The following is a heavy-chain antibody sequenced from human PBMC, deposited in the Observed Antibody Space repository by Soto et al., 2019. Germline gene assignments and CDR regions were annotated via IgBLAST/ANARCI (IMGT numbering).Heavy chain of an antibody. CDR2: ISAYNGNT. CDR1: GYTFTSYG. Sequence: QVQLVQSGAEVKKPGASVKVSCKASGYTFTSYGISWVRQDPGQGLEWMGWISAYNGNTNYAQKLQGRVTMTTDTSTSRAYRELRSLRSDDTAVYYCARGVCISTSCYGGNYGMDVWGQGTTVTVSS. V-gene: IGHV1-18*01. D-gene: IGHD2-2*01. CDR3: ARGVCISTSCYGGNYGMDV. J-gene: IGHJ6*02.